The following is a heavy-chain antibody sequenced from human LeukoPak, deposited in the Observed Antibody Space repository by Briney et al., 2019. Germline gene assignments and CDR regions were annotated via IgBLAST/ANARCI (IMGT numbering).Heavy chain of an antibody. D-gene: IGHD1-26*01. CDR1: GFTFSNYA. CDR3: AKGVVGASSAAAAGYFEN. J-gene: IGHJ4*02. CDR2: ISGGGGNT. V-gene: IGHV3-23*01. Sequence: PGGSLRLSCAASGFTFSNYAMSWVRQAPGKGLEWVSVISGGGGNTYYADSVKGRFTISRGNPKNTLYLQVNSLRAEDTAVYYCAKGVVGASSAAAAGYFENWGQGTLVTVS.